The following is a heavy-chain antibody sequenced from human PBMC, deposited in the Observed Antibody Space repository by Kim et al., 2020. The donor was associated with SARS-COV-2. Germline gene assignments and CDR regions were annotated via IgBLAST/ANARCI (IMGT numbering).Heavy chain of an antibody. J-gene: IGHJ4*02. D-gene: IGHD3-22*01. Sequence: SETLSLTCAVSGGSISSSNWWSWVRQPPGKGLEWIGEIYHSGSTNYNPSLKSRVTISVDKSKNQFSLKLSSVTAADTAVYYCASHMEGYYDSSGYFDYWGQGTLVTVSS. CDR3: ASHMEGYYDSSGYFDY. CDR1: GGSISSSNW. V-gene: IGHV4-4*02. CDR2: IYHSGST.